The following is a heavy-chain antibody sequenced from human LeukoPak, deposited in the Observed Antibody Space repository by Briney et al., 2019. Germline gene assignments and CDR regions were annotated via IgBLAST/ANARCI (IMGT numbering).Heavy chain of an antibody. CDR2: IYYSGST. D-gene: IGHD3-3*01. CDR1: CLSMKCGVYL. Sequence: SEPVPLPYSLCCLSMKCGVYLWRWTRQHPGEAVEWIGYIYYSGSTYYNPSLKSRVTISVDTSKNQFSLKLSSVAAADTAVYCCARYFWSGTAYDYWGQGTLVTVSS. V-gene: IGHV4-31*03. J-gene: IGHJ4*02. CDR3: ARYFWSGTAYDY.